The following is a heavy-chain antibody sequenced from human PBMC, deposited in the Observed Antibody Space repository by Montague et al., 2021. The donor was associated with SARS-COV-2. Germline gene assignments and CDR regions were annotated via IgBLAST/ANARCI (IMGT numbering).Heavy chain of an antibody. J-gene: IGHJ6*02. Sequence: SETLSLTCTVSGGSISNYYWSWIRQPAGKGLEWIGRIYASGNTNYNPSLKSRVTMSVDTSKNQFSLELSSVTAADTAVYYCARFAYRLLFIASYYGMDVWGQGTTVTVS. D-gene: IGHD2-2*01. CDR1: GGSISNYY. CDR3: ARFAYRLLFIASYYGMDV. V-gene: IGHV4-4*07. CDR2: IYASGNT.